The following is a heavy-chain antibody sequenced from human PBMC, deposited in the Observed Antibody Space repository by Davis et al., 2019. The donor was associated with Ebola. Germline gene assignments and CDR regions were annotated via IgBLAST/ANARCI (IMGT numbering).Heavy chain of an antibody. J-gene: IGHJ6*03. CDR1: GFTFSSYG. CDR2: ISYDGSNK. Sequence: GESLKISCAASGFTFSSYGMHWVRQAPGKGLEWVAVISYDGSNKYYADSVRGRFTISRDNSKDTVYLQMNSLTHEDAAVYFCAKDPGGRNVGYHMDVWGKGTTVTVSS. D-gene: IGHD1-14*01. V-gene: IGHV3-30*18. CDR3: AKDPGGRNVGYHMDV.